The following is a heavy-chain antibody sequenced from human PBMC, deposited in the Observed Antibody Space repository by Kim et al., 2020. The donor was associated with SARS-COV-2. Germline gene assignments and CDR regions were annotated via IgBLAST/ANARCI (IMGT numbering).Heavy chain of an antibody. Sequence: GGSLRLSCAASGFTFGDYAMHWVRQAPGKGLEWVSGISWNSGSIGYADSVKGRLTISRDNAKNSLYLQMNRLRAEDTALYYCAKAYGHYYYYGMDVWGQGTTVTVSS. CDR2: ISWNSGSI. CDR3: AKAYGHYYYYGMDV. CDR1: GFTFGDYA. D-gene: IGHD3-10*01. V-gene: IGHV3-9*01. J-gene: IGHJ6*02.